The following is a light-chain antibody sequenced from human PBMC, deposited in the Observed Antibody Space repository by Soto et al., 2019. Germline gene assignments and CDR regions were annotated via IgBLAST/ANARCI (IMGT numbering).Light chain of an antibody. V-gene: IGKV4-1*01. CDR1: QSVLSSSNNKNY. CDR3: QQYYSTPQT. J-gene: IGKJ1*01. CDR2: WAS. Sequence: DIVMTQSPDSLAVSMGERATINCTSSQSVLSSSNNKNYLAWYQQKPGQPPKLLIYWASTRESGVPDRFSGSGSGTDFTLTISSLQAEDVAVYYCQQYYSTPQTFGQGTKVEIK.